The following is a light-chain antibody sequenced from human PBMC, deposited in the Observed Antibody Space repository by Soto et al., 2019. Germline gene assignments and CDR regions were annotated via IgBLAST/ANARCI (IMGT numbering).Light chain of an antibody. J-gene: IGLJ3*02. Sequence: QAVVTQEPSFSVSPGRTVTLTCGLSSGSVSTSYYPRWYQQTPGQAPRTLIYSTNTRSSGVPDRFSGSILGNKAALTITGAQADDESDYYCVLYMGSGIWVFGGGTQLTVL. CDR2: STN. V-gene: IGLV8-61*01. CDR1: SGSVSTSYY. CDR3: VLYMGSGIWV.